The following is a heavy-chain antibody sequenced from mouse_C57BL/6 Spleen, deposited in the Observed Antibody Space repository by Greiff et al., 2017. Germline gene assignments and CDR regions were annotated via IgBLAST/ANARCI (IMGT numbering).Heavy chain of an antibody. Sequence: EVQRVESGEGLVKPGGSLKLSCAASGFTFSSYAMSWVRQTPEKRLEWVAYISSGGDYIYYADTVKGRFTISRDNARNTLYLQMSSLKSEDTAMYYCTRDDYGMGYAMDYWGQGTSVTVSS. J-gene: IGHJ4*01. CDR2: ISSGGDYI. D-gene: IGHD1-1*01. CDR3: TRDDYGMGYAMDY. V-gene: IGHV5-9-1*02. CDR1: GFTFSSYA.